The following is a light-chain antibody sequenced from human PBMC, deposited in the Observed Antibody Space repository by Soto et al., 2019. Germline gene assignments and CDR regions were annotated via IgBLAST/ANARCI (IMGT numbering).Light chain of an antibody. V-gene: IGKV3-11*01. Sequence: EIVLTQSPATLSLSPGERASLSCRASQSISSYLAWFQQRPGQAPRLLIYDASNRAAGIPARFSGSGSGTDFTLTISSLDPEDFAVYYCQQRDSWPKTFGQGTKLEIK. CDR1: QSISSY. J-gene: IGKJ2*01. CDR2: DAS. CDR3: QQRDSWPKT.